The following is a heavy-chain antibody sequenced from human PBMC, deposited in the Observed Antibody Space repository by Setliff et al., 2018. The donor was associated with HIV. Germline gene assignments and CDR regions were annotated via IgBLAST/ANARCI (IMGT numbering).Heavy chain of an antibody. CDR2: ISPDNGNT. CDR1: GYTFTDYF. V-gene: IGHV1-2*02. CDR3: VIRKAGSGGSRPIDY. J-gene: IGHJ4*02. D-gene: IGHD6-19*01. Sequence: ASVKVSCKSSGYTFTDYFMHWVRQAPGQGLEWMGWISPDNGNTRISQRFRGGVTMTRDRSINTAYMEFSGLTSDDTAVYYCVIRKAGSGGSRPIDYWGQGTPVTVSS.